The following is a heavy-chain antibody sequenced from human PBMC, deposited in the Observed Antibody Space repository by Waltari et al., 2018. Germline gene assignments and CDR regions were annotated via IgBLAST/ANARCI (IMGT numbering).Heavy chain of an antibody. CDR2: IQYRGRT. CDR1: GGSISTNYN. Sequence: QLQLQESGPGLVTPSETLSLPCTVSGGSISTNYNWGWIRQPPGKGLEWMGNIQYRGRTFYNPSLKSRVASSLDTSKNQFSLRLSSVGAADPAVYFCGRIAFGDDGGYFQHWGQGTLVTVSS. J-gene: IGHJ1*01. D-gene: IGHD4-17*01. V-gene: IGHV4-39*01. CDR3: GRIAFGDDGGYFQH.